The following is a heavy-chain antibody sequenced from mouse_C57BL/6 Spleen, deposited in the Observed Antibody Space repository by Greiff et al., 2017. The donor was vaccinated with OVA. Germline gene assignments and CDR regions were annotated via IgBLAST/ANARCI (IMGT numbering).Heavy chain of an antibody. D-gene: IGHD4-1*01. V-gene: IGHV1-61*01. J-gene: IGHJ2*01. Sequence: QVQLQQPGAELVRPGSSVKLSCKASGYTFTSYWMDWVKQRPGQGLEWIGNIYPSDSETHYNQKFKDKATLTVDKSSSTAYMQLSSLTSVVSAVYYCARNWDANYFGYWGQGTTLTVSS. CDR1: GYTFTSYW. CDR3: ARNWDANYFGY. CDR2: IYPSDSET.